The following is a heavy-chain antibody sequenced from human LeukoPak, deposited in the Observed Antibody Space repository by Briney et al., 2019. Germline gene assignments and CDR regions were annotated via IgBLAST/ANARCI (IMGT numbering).Heavy chain of an antibody. Sequence: GGSLRLSCAASGFTFYDYAMHWVRHAPGKGLEWVSGISWNSGSIGYADSVKGRFTISRDNAKNSLYLQMNSLRAEDTALYYCAKDIPPDYWGQGTLVTVSS. CDR3: AKDIPPDY. V-gene: IGHV3-9*01. J-gene: IGHJ4*02. CDR1: GFTFYDYA. CDR2: ISWNSGSI.